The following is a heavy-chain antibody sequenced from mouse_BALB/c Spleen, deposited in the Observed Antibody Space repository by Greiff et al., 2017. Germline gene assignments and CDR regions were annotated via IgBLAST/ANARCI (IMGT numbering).Heavy chain of an antibody. CDR1: GFTFSDYY. D-gene: IGHD2-1*01. CDR2: ISDGGSYT. Sequence: DVKLVESGGGLVKPGGSLKLSCAASGFTFSDYYMYWVRQTPEKRLEWVATISDGGSYTYYPDSVKGRFTISRDNAKNNLYLQMSSLKSEDTAMYYCARGLDGNPFAYWGQGTLVTVSA. V-gene: IGHV5-4*02. J-gene: IGHJ3*01. CDR3: ARGLDGNPFAY.